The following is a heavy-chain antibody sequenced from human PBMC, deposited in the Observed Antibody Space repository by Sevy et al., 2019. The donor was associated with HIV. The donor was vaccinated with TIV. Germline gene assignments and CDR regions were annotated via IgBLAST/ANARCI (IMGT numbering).Heavy chain of an antibody. Sequence: GGSLRLSCEASGFTFSSYEMNWVRQAPGKGLEWVSSISSSGNTIYYADSVKGRFTISRDNAKNSLYLQMNSLRAEDTAVYYCVRNGGAYDSGFDPWGQGTLVTVSS. J-gene: IGHJ5*02. CDR3: VRNGGAYDSGFDP. CDR2: ISSSGNTI. V-gene: IGHV3-48*03. CDR1: GFTFSSYE. D-gene: IGHD3-22*01.